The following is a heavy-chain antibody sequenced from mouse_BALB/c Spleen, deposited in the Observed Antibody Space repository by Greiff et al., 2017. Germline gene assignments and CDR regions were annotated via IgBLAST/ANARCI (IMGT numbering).Heavy chain of an antibody. V-gene: IGHV5-12-1*01. CDR3: ARHTGTGYFDY. Sequence: EVKLTESGGGLVKPGGSLKLSCAASGFAFSSYDMSWVRQTPEKRLEWVAYISSGGGSTYYPDTVKGRFTISRDNAKNTLYLQMSSLKSEDTAMYYCARHTGTGYFDYWGQGTTLTVSS. CDR2: ISSGGGST. CDR1: GFAFSSYD. J-gene: IGHJ2*01. D-gene: IGHD4-1*01.